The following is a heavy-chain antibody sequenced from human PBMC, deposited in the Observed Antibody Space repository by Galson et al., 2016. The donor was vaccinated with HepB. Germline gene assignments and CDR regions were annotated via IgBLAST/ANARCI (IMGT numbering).Heavy chain of an antibody. CDR1: GFTFSSYN. J-gene: IGHJ4*02. V-gene: IGHV3-21*01. D-gene: IGHD3-3*01. Sequence: SLRLSCAASGFTFSSYNMNCVRQAPGKGLEWVSSISSSGSYIYYADVVKGRFTISRDNAKNSLYQQMNSLRAEDTAVYYCARSPRIQVWRRYYFFEYWGQGSLVTVSA. CDR2: ISSSGSYI. CDR3: ARSPRIQVWRRYYFFEY.